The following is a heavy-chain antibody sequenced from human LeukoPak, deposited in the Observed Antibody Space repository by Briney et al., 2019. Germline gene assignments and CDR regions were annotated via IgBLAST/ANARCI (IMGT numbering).Heavy chain of an antibody. CDR1: GGSISSYY. D-gene: IGHD3-22*01. CDR3: ARTYYYDSSGSQAFDI. J-gene: IGHJ3*02. Sequence: KPSETLSLTCTVSGGSISSYYWSWIRQPPGKGLEWIGYIYYSGSTNYNPSLKSRVTISVDTSKNQFSLKLSSVTAADTAVYYCARTYYYDSSGSQAFDIWGQGTMVTVSS. CDR2: IYYSGST. V-gene: IGHV4-59*01.